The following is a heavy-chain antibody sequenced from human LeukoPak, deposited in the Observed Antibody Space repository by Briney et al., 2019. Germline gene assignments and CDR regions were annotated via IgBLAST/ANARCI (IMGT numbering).Heavy chain of an antibody. CDR3: ARKNTTSSEDY. CDR1: GFSFSSYS. CDR2: ISGSSSTI. J-gene: IGHJ4*02. V-gene: IGHV3-48*01. Sequence: PGGSLRLSCAASGFSFSSYSMNWVRQAPGKGLEWLSFISGSSSTIDYADSVKGRFTISRDNGKNSLFLHMNSLRAEDTAVYYCARKNTTSSEDYWGQGTLVTVSS. D-gene: IGHD6-6*01.